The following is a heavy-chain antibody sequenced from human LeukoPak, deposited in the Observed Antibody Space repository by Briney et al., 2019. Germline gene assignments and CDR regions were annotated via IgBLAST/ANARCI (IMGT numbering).Heavy chain of an antibody. CDR3: ARRVVVVAARALDY. J-gene: IGHJ4*02. CDR1: GFTFSSNS. D-gene: IGHD2-15*01. Sequence: GGSLRLSCAASGFTFSSNSMNWVRQAPGKGLEWVSSISSSSSYIYYADSVKGRFTISRDNAKNSLYLQMNSLRAEDTAVYYCARRVVVVAARALDYWGQGTLVTVSS. V-gene: IGHV3-21*01. CDR2: ISSSSSYI.